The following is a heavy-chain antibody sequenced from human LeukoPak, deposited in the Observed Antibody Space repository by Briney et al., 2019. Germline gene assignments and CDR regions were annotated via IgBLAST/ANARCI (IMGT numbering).Heavy chain of an antibody. J-gene: IGHJ4*02. D-gene: IGHD3-10*01. CDR3: ARDQRYYYGSGSYYNVFDY. Sequence: PSETLSLTCTVSGGSISSGSYYWSWIRQPAGKGLEWIGHIYTSGSTNYNPSLKSRVTISVDTSKNQFSLKLSSVTAADTAVYYCARDQRYYYGSGSYYNVFDYWGQGTLVTVSS. CDR1: GGSISSGSYY. CDR2: IYTSGST. V-gene: IGHV4-61*09.